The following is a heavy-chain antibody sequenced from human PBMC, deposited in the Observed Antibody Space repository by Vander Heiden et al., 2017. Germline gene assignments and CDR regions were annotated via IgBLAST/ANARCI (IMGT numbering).Heavy chain of an antibody. D-gene: IGHD3-22*01. Sequence: TASGFTFSSYAMSWVRQAPGKGLEWVSAISGSGGSTYYADSVKGRFTISRDNSKNTLYLQMNSLRAEDKDVYYCAKINTYYYESSGYYFDYWGQGNLVTVSS. CDR3: AKINTYYYESSGYYFDY. J-gene: IGHJ4*02. CDR1: GFTFSSYA. V-gene: IGHV3-23*01. CDR2: ISGSGGST.